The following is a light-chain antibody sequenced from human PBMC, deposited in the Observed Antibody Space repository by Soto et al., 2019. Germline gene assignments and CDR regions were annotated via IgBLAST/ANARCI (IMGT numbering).Light chain of an antibody. CDR1: QGINIW. Sequence: DIQMTQSPSSVDASAGDRITITCGASQGINIWLTWYQLKPGKDPKLPIYAASSLQRGVPSSYSGSGSGTDFTLTINRLQSEDFAIYHCQHTNPCPLTFGGGTKLDIK. CDR3: QHTNPCPLT. CDR2: AAS. V-gene: IGKV1-12*01. J-gene: IGKJ4*02.